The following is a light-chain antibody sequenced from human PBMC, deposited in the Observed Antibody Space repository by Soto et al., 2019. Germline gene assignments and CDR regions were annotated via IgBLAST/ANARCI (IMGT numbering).Light chain of an antibody. V-gene: IGLV2-14*01. Sequence: QSVLTQPASVSGSPGQSITISCTGTNSDVGAYNYVSWYQEHPGKAPKLIIYEVNDRPSGVSTRFSASKSGNTASLTISGLQPEDEADYYCCSYTTNNTWVFGGGTKLTVL. CDR3: CSYTTNNTWV. CDR2: EVN. CDR1: NSDVGAYNY. J-gene: IGLJ3*02.